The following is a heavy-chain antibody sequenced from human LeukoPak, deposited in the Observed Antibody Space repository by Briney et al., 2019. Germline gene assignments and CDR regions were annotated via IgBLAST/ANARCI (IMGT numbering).Heavy chain of an antibody. CDR2: ISYDGSNK. CDR1: GFTFSSYA. V-gene: IGHV3-30-3*01. J-gene: IGHJ4*02. Sequence: GGSLRLSCAASGFTFSSYAMHWVRQAPGKGLEWVAVISYDGSNKYYADSVKGRFTISGDNSKNTLYLQMNSLRAEDTAVYYCARDAGGRFDYWGQGTLVTVSS. CDR3: ARDAGGRFDY. D-gene: IGHD3-16*01.